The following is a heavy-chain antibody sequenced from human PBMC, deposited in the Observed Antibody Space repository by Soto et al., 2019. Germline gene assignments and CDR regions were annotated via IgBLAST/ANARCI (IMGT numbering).Heavy chain of an antibody. CDR3: AKGRGGSGSLTPRVDF. Sequence: EVQLLESGGGWVQPGGSLRLSCAASGFTFNNYAMTWVRKAPGKGLEWVSAISGGGDTTSYADSVKGRFTVSRHGSKNTPYMQMSSLRAEDTALYYCAKGRGGSGSLTPRVDFWGQGTLVTVSS. CDR1: GFTFNNYA. CDR2: ISGGGDTT. D-gene: IGHD3-10*01. V-gene: IGHV3-23*01. J-gene: IGHJ4*02.